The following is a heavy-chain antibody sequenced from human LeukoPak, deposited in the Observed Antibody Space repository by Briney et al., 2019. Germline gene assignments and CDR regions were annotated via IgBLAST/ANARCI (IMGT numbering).Heavy chain of an antibody. Sequence: GESLKISCKGSEYSFTNYWIGWVRQMPGKGLEWMGIIYPGDSNTRYSPSFQGQVTISADKSISTAYLQWSSLKASDTAIYYCARRPYYDTSGYFLNWGQGTLATVSS. CDR1: EYSFTNYW. V-gene: IGHV5-51*01. CDR3: ARRPYYDTSGYFLN. J-gene: IGHJ4*02. CDR2: IYPGDSNT. D-gene: IGHD3-22*01.